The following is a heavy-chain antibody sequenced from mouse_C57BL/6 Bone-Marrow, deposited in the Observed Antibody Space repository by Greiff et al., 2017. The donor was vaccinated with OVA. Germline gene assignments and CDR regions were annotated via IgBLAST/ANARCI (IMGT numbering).Heavy chain of an antibody. D-gene: IGHD2-4*01. Sequence: EVQRVESEGGLVQPGSSMKLSCTASGFTFSDYYMAWVRQVPEKGLEWVANINYDGSSTYYLDSLKSRFIISRDNAKNILYLQMSSLKSEDTATYYCARDDYEGFDYWGQGTTLTVSS. J-gene: IGHJ2*01. CDR2: INYDGSST. V-gene: IGHV5-16*01. CDR1: GFTFSDYY. CDR3: ARDDYEGFDY.